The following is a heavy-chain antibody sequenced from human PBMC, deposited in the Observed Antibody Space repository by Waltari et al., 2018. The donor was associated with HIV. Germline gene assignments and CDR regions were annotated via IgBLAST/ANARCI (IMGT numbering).Heavy chain of an antibody. CDR3: ARDKAITMIVGYYFDY. J-gene: IGHJ4*02. D-gene: IGHD3-22*01. V-gene: IGHV3-21*01. CDR2: ISSSSSYI. Sequence: EVQLVESGGGLVKPGGSLRLSCAASGFTFSRYSMNWVRQAPGKGLEWFSSISSSSSYIYYADSVKGRFTISRDNAKNSLYLQMNSLRAEDTAVYYCARDKAITMIVGYYFDYWGQGTLVTVSS. CDR1: GFTFSRYS.